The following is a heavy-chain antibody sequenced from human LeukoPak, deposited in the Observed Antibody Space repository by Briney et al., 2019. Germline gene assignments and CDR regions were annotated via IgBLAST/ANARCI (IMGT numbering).Heavy chain of an antibody. CDR1: GGSISSYY. CDR3: ARGSGYSSGWYPDY. Sequence: SETQSLTCTVSGGSISSYYWSWIRQPPGKGLEWIGYIYYSGSTNYNPSLKSRVTISVDTSKNQFSLKLSSVTAADTAVYYCARGSGYSSGWYPDYWGQGTLVTVSS. V-gene: IGHV4-59*01. D-gene: IGHD6-19*01. J-gene: IGHJ4*02. CDR2: IYYSGST.